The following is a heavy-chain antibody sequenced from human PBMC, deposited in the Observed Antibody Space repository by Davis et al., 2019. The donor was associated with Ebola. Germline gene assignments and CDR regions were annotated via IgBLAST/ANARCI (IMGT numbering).Heavy chain of an antibody. J-gene: IGHJ3*02. D-gene: IGHD3-10*01. Sequence: GGSLRLSCAASGFTFSTYSMSWVRQAPGKGLEWVSSINTGSNYIFYADSVKGQFTISRDNAKNSLLLQMDSLTAEDTAVYYCARERGPYILGWFEPFDIWGQGTRVTVSS. CDR1: GFTFSTYS. CDR3: ARERGPYILGWFEPFDI. CDR2: INTGSNYI. V-gene: IGHV3-21*01.